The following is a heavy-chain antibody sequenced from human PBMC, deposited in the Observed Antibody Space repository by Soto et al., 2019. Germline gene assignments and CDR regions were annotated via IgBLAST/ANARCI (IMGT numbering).Heavy chain of an antibody. Sequence: QVQLVQSGAEVKKPGASVKVSCKASGYTFTNYGISWVRQAPGQGLEWMGWINTYNGNTNHAQKLQGRVTMTTDTXTXTXXLELRSLRSDDTGVYYCARGVGSGTYYNQYTWFDPWGQGTLVTVSS. CDR3: ARGVGSGTYYNQYTWFDP. CDR1: GYTFTNYG. D-gene: IGHD3-10*01. J-gene: IGHJ5*02. V-gene: IGHV1-18*01. CDR2: INTYNGNT.